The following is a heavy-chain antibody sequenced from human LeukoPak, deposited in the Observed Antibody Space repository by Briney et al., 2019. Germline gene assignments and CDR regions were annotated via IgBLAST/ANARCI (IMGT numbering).Heavy chain of an antibody. D-gene: IGHD3-3*01. V-gene: IGHV4-4*07. Sequence: SETLSLTCTVSGDSISSYYCNWIRQPAGKGLEYIGRIYSTGSTNYNPSLKSRVTMSVDTSKNHFSLKLSSVTATDTAVYYCATTTSILAFDIWGQGTMVTVSS. CDR2: IYSTGST. J-gene: IGHJ3*02. CDR1: GDSISSYY. CDR3: ATTTSILAFDI.